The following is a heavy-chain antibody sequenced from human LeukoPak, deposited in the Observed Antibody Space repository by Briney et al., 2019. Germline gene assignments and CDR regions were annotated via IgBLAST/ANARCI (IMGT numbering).Heavy chain of an antibody. CDR2: IFHSGST. V-gene: IGHV4-30-2*01. CDR3: ARDRPPDY. CDR1: GGSISSGDYY. Sequence: SETLSLTCTVSGGSISSGDYYWSWIRQPPGKGLEWIGYIFHSGSTYYNPSLKSPVTISVDRSKNQFSLKVSSVTAADTAVYYCARDRPPDYWGQGTLVTVSS. J-gene: IGHJ4*02.